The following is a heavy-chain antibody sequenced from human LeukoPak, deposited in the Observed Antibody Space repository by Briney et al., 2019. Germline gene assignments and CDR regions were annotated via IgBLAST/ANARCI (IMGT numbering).Heavy chain of an antibody. CDR3: ARARWELSVFDY. CDR2: IYYSGST. J-gene: IGHJ4*02. CDR1: GGSISSGDYY. Sequence: SETLSLTCTVSGGSISSGDYYWSWIRQPPGTGLEWIGYIYYSGSTYYNPSLKSRVTISVDTSKNQFSLKLSSVTAADTAVYYCARARWELSVFDYWGQGTLVTVSS. V-gene: IGHV4-30-4*01. D-gene: IGHD1-26*01.